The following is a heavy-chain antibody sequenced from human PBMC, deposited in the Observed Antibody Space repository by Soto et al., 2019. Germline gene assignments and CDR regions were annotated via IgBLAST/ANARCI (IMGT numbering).Heavy chain of an antibody. CDR2: IYYSGST. J-gene: IGHJ6*02. CDR3: ARGWFSSSWYQGYGMDV. CDR1: GGSISSYY. Sequence: PSETLSLTCTVSGGSISSYYWSWIRQPPGKGLEWIGYIYYSGSTNYNPSLKSRVTISVDTSKNQFSLKLSSVTAADTAAYYCARGWFSSSWYQGYGMDVWGQGTTVTVSS. D-gene: IGHD6-13*01. V-gene: IGHV4-59*01.